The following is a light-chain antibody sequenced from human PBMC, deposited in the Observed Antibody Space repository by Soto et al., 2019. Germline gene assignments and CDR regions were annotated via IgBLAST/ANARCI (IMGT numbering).Light chain of an antibody. CDR3: QQSYSGPLT. V-gene: IGKV1-39*01. J-gene: IGKJ4*01. CDR2: AAS. Sequence: DIQTTQSPSSLSASVGDRVTITCRASQSISSYLNWYQQKPGKAPKVLIYAASSLQSGVPSRFSGIGSGADFTLSISSLQPEDFATYYCQQSYSGPLTFGGGTKVDIK. CDR1: QSISSY.